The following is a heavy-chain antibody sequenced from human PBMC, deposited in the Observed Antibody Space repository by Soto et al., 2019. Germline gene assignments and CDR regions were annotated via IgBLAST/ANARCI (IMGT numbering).Heavy chain of an antibody. CDR1: GGSISSYY. CDR2: IYTSGST. Sequence: PSETLSLTCTVSGGSISSYYWSWIRQPAGKGLEWIGRIYTSGSTNYNPSLKSRVTMSVDTSKNQFSLKLSSETAADTAVFYXAXAGSQXGRTSCYPGSWFAPGGQGTRVTVSP. J-gene: IGHJ5*02. D-gene: IGHD2-2*01. CDR3: AXAGSQXGRTSCYPGSWFAP. V-gene: IGHV4-4*07.